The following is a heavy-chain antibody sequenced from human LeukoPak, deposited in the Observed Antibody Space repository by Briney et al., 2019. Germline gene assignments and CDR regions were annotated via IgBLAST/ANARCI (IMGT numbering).Heavy chain of an antibody. CDR2: ISSSSSYI. V-gene: IGHV3-21*01. CDR1: GFTFSSYS. Sequence: GGSLRLSCAASGFTFSSYSMNWVRQAPGKGLEWVSSISSSSSYIYYADSVKGRFTISRDNAKNSLYLQMNSLRAENTAVYYCARGSSSSWYYWGQGTLVTVSP. J-gene: IGHJ4*02. D-gene: IGHD6-13*01. CDR3: ARGSSSSWYY.